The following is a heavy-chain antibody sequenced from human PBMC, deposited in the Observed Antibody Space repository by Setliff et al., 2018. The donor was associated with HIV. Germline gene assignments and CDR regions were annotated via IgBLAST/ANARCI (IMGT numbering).Heavy chain of an antibody. V-gene: IGHV4-38-2*02. Sequence: SETLSLTCNVSGYSISSGYYWGWIRQPPGKGLEWIGSIYHSGSTYYNPSLKSRVTISVDTSKNQFSLKLCSVTAADTAVYYCARAPYLWSGYPGVWFDPWGQGTLVTVSS. D-gene: IGHD3-3*01. CDR2: IYHSGST. J-gene: IGHJ5*02. CDR1: GYSISSGYY. CDR3: ARAPYLWSGYPGVWFDP.